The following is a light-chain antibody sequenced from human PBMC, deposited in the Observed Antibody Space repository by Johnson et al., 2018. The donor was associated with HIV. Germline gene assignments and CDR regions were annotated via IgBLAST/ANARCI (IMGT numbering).Light chain of an antibody. J-gene: IGLJ1*01. CDR1: SSNIGNNY. CDR2: DNN. Sequence: QAVLTQPPSVSAAPGQKVTISCSGSSSNIGNNYVSWYQQLPGTAPKLLIYDNNKRPSGTPDRFSGSKSGTSATLDITGLQTGDEADYYCGTWDSSLSAGGYVFGTGTKVTVL. CDR3: GTWDSSLSAGGYV. V-gene: IGLV1-51*01.